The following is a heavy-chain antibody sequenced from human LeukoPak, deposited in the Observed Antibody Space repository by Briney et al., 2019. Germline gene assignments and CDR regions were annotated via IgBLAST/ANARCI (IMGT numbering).Heavy chain of an antibody. Sequence: PGGSLRLSCAASGFTFDDYAMNWVRQAPGKGLEWVSGVSWQGGITGYADSVKGRFTISRDNAKNSLYLQMNSLRSEDTALYYCARGSSGSYSIDAFDIWGQGTMVTVSS. CDR2: VSWQGGIT. D-gene: IGHD1-26*01. J-gene: IGHJ3*02. CDR1: GFTFDDYA. CDR3: ARGSSGSYSIDAFDI. V-gene: IGHV3-20*04.